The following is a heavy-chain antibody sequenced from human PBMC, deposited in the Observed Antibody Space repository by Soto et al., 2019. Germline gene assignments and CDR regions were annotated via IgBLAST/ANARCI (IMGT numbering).Heavy chain of an antibody. CDR2: IKQEGSEK. J-gene: IGHJ4*02. CDR3: AKKQWVVGDFDS. Sequence: EVQLVESGGGLVQPGGSLRLSCAASGFAFSSYWMSWVRQAPGKGLEWVASIKQEGSEKYYVDSVEGRFTISRDNAKNSLFLQMNGLRAEDTAVYYCAKKQWVVGDFDSWGQGTLVTVSS. V-gene: IGHV3-7*01. D-gene: IGHD6-19*01. CDR1: GFAFSSYW.